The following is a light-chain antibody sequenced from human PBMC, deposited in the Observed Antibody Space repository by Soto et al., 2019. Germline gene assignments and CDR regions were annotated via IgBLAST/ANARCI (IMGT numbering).Light chain of an antibody. V-gene: IGKV2-28*01. CDR3: MQGAHWPIT. J-gene: IGKJ5*01. CDR2: LAS. CDR1: QRLLHSNGYSC. Sequence: IVMTQSPLSLSVTPGEPASISCRPGQRLLHSNGYSCLDWYLQKPGQPPQLLIYLASNRASGVPDRFSGSGSATDFTLQISSVEAEDVWVYYCMQGAHWPITFGQGTRLEIK.